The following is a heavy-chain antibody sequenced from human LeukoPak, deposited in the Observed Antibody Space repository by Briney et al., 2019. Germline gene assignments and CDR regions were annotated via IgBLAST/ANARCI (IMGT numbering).Heavy chain of an antibody. CDR1: GFTFSSYG. CDR2: ISYDGSNK. Sequence: GGSLRLSCAASGFTFSSYGMHWVRQAPGKGLGWVAVISYDGSNKYYADSVKGRFTISRDNSKNTLYLQMNSLRAEDTAVYYCAKDSGYYYDSSGYYGMDVWGQGTTVTVSS. V-gene: IGHV3-30*18. CDR3: AKDSGYYYDSSGYYGMDV. D-gene: IGHD3-22*01. J-gene: IGHJ6*02.